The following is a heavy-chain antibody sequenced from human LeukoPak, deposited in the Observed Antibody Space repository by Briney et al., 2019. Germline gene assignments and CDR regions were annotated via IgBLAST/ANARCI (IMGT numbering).Heavy chain of an antibody. J-gene: IGHJ4*02. CDR3: ARAEYCSSTSCYSFDY. Sequence: EASVNVSCKASGGTFSSYAISWVRQAPGQGLEWMGWISAYNGNTNYAQKLQGRVTMTTDTSTSTAYMELRSLRSDDTAVYYCARAEYCSSTSCYSFDYWGQGTLVTVSS. CDR2: ISAYNGNT. CDR1: GGTFSSYA. V-gene: IGHV1-18*01. D-gene: IGHD2-2*02.